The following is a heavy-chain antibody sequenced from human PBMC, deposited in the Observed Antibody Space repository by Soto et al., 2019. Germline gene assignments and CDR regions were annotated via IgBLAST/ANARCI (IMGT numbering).Heavy chain of an antibody. J-gene: IGHJ3*02. D-gene: IGHD3-3*01. Sequence: QVQLQESGPGLVKPSETLSLTCTVPGGSISSYYWSWIRQPPGKGLEWIGYIYYSGSTNYNPSIKSRVTISVDTSKNQFSLKLTSVTAADTAVYYCARVRFLEWPRPNTSPVGDAFDIWGQGTMVTVSS. CDR1: GGSISSYY. CDR2: IYYSGST. V-gene: IGHV4-59*01. CDR3: ARVRFLEWPRPNTSPVGDAFDI.